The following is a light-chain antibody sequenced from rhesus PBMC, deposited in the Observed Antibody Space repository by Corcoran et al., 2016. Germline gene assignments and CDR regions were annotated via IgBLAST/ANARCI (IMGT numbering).Light chain of an antibody. CDR1: QSIYDN. Sequence: DIQLTQSQSALSASVGDRVTISCRASQSIYDNLAWYQQKSGKSPNLLIYVDSGLQTGTPSRFSGSGSGTDFTLTINSLQPEDSATYYCQHYYDSPYTFGQGTKVEIK. CDR2: VDS. J-gene: IGKJ2*01. CDR3: QHYYDSPYT. V-gene: IGKV1S17*01.